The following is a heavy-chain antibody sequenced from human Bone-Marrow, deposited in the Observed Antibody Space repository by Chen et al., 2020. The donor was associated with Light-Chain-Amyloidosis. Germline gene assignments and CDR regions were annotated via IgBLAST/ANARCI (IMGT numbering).Heavy chain of an antibody. CDR2: IKQDTVEK. Sequence: EVQLVESGGGLVQPGGSLRLSCAASGFTFSDYWMSWVRQAPGKGLEWVANIKQDTVEKYYVAFLKGRCTSSRDNAKDSLFLQMGSRGAGDTAMYYWPIHIVWGAPDDGGQGPLVTFSS. CDR1: GFTFSDYW. CDR3: PIHIVWGAPDD. D-gene: IGHD3-16*01. J-gene: IGHJ4*02. V-gene: IGHV3-7*03.